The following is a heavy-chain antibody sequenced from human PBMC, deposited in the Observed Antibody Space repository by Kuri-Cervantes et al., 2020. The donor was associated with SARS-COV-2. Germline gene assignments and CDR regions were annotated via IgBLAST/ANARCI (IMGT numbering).Heavy chain of an antibody. D-gene: IGHD4-17*01. CDR2: IIPIFGTA. CDR1: GGTFSSYA. J-gene: IGHJ4*02. CDR3: ARLSGLSTVTTSRPY. V-gene: IGHV1-69*06. Sequence: SVKVSCKASGGTFSSYAISWVRQAPGQGLEWMGGIIPIFGTANYAQKFQGRVTITADKSTSTAYMELSSLRSEDTAVHYCARLSGLSTVTTSRPYWGQGTLVTVSS.